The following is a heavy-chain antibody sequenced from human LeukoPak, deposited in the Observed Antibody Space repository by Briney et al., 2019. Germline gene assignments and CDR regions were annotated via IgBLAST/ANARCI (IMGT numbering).Heavy chain of an antibody. CDR1: GFNFNDAW. CDR3: SWELDVSFGRRLEH. D-gene: IGHD1-1*01. CDR2: LKSRGSGGTA. Sequence: PGGSLRLSCAVSGFNFNDAWMSWVRQAPGKGLEWVGRLKSRGSGGTADYSAPVKGRFTVSRDDSRNTLYLQMDSLTIEDTAVYFCSWELDVSFGRRLEHWGQGTLVTVAS. J-gene: IGHJ5*02. V-gene: IGHV3-15*01.